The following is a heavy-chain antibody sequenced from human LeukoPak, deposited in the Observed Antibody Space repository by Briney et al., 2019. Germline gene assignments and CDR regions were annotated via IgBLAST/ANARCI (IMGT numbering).Heavy chain of an antibody. CDR2: MNPNSGNT. J-gene: IGHJ6*03. Sequence: ASVKVSCKASGYTFSTYGINWVRQATGQGIEWMGWMNPNSGNTGYAQKFQGRVTITRNTSISTAYMELSSLRSQDTAVYYCARGGASYYYYYMDVWGKGTTVTVSS. CDR3: ARGGASYYYYYMDV. V-gene: IGHV1-8*01. CDR1: GYTFSTYG.